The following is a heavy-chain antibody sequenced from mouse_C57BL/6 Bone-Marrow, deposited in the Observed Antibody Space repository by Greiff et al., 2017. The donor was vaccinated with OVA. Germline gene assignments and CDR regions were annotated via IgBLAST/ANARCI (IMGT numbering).Heavy chain of an antibody. CDR2: IYPGDGDT. CDR3: ARLVTTVVFDY. D-gene: IGHD1-1*01. J-gene: IGHJ2*01. CDR1: GYAFSSSW. Sequence: VQLQQSGPELVKPGASVKISCKASGYAFSSSWMNWVKQRPGQGLEWIGRIYPGDGDTNYNGKFKGKATLTADKSSSTAYMQRSSLTSEDSAVYFCARLVTTVVFDYWGQGTTLTVSS. V-gene: IGHV1-82*01.